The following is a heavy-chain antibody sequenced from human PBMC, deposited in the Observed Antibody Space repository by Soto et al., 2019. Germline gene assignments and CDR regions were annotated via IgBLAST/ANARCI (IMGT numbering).Heavy chain of an antibody. CDR2: ISASGST. V-gene: IGHV4-31*03. CDR3: ARSGVTGVVIPCHWFDP. J-gene: IGHJ5*02. CDR1: GDSLGGVGY. Sequence: SETLSLTCPVSGDSLGGVGYWSWIRQFPGRGLEWIGCISASGSTYYNPALNNRISRSLDSSQNYFALELISVTAADTAIYYCARSGVTGVVIPCHWFDPWGQGTLVTVSS. D-gene: IGHD2-21*02.